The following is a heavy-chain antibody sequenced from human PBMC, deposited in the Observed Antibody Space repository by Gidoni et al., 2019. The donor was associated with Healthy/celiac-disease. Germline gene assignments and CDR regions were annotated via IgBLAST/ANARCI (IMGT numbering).Heavy chain of an antibody. J-gene: IGHJ4*02. Sequence: EVQLVQSGAEVKKPGESLTISCKGSGYSFTSYWIGWVRQLPGKGLEWMGIIYHGDSDTRYSPSFQGQVTISADKSISTAYLQWSSLKASDTAMYYCARLGAGYGDFLGHFDYWGQGTLVTVSS. V-gene: IGHV5-51*01. CDR1: GYSFTSYW. D-gene: IGHD4-17*01. CDR2: IYHGDSDT. CDR3: ARLGAGYGDFLGHFDY.